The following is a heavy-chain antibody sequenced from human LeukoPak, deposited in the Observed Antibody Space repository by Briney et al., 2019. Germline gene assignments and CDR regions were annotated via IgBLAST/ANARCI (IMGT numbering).Heavy chain of an antibody. J-gene: IGHJ4*02. D-gene: IGHD6-19*01. Sequence: VASVTVSFKASGYTFTSYYMHWVRQAPGQGLEWMGWISAYNGNTNYAQKLQGRVTMTEDTSTDTAYMELSSLRSEDTAVYYCATPAVSSGWYLLDYWGQGTLVTVSS. CDR1: GYTFTSYY. CDR2: ISAYNGNT. V-gene: IGHV1-18*04. CDR3: ATPAVSSGWYLLDY.